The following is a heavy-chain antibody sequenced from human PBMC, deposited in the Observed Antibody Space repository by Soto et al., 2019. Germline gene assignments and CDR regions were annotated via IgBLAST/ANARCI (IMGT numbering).Heavy chain of an antibody. D-gene: IGHD6-13*01. CDR1: GFTVSSNY. V-gene: IGHV3-53*01. Sequence: PGGSLRLSCAASGFTVSSNYMSWVRQAPGKGLEWVSVIYSGGSTYYADSVKGRFTISRDNSKNTLYLQMNSLRAEDTAVYYCARVSGYSSSWYPYYFDYWGQGTMGNV. CDR3: ARVSGYSSSWYPYYFDY. J-gene: IGHJ4*02. CDR2: IYSGGST.